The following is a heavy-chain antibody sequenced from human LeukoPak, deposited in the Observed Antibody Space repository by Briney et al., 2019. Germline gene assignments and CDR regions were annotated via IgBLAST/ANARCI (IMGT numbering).Heavy chain of an antibody. CDR2: FGFSSSST. V-gene: IGHV3-23*01. CDR3: AKGRVVGTKAFDY. Sequence: GGSLRLSCTASGFTFSSYAMSWVRQAPGKGLEWVSVFGFSSSSTYYADSVKGRFTISRDNSKNTLYLQMNNLRAEDTAIYYCAKGRVVGTKAFDYWGQGTLVTVSS. CDR1: GFTFSSYA. J-gene: IGHJ4*02. D-gene: IGHD1-26*01.